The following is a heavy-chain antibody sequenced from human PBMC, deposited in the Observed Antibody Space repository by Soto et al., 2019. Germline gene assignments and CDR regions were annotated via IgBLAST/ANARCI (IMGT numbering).Heavy chain of an antibody. CDR1: GGSISSSSYY. Sequence: SETLSLTCTVSGGSISSSSYYWGWIRQPPGKGLEWIGSIYYSGSNYYNPSLKSRVTISVDTSKSQFSLKLSSVTAADTAVYYCARRLYYDSSGFEGGGMDVWGQGTTVTVSS. CDR3: ARRLYYDSSGFEGGGMDV. J-gene: IGHJ6*02. D-gene: IGHD3-22*01. CDR2: IYYSGSN. V-gene: IGHV4-39*01.